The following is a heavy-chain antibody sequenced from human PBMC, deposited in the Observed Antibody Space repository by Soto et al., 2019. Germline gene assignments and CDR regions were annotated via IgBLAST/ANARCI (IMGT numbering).Heavy chain of an antibody. CDR1: GGSFSGYY. Sequence: KPSETLSLTCAVYGGSFSGYYWNWIRQPPGKGLEWIGEIDHSGYTNYNPSLKSRVTISVDTSKNQFSLKLSSVTAADTAVYYCARGGIAVADYWGQGTLVTVSS. CDR2: IDHSGYT. D-gene: IGHD6-19*01. V-gene: IGHV4-34*01. CDR3: ARGGIAVADY. J-gene: IGHJ4*02.